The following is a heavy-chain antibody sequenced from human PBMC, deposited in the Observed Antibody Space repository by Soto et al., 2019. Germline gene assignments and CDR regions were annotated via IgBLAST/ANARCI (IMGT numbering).Heavy chain of an antibody. D-gene: IGHD3-22*01. Sequence: EVQLVESGGGLVKPGGSLRLSCAASGFTFSRYIMHWVRQAPGQGLEWIATISSGSHYIYYADSVRGRFTISRDNARDSLYLQMNSLRAGDTAVYFCARDQSQGQMLLPYFDYWGRGTLVTVAS. CDR1: GFTFSRYI. J-gene: IGHJ4*02. CDR3: ARDQSQGQMLLPYFDY. CDR2: ISSGSHYI. V-gene: IGHV3-21*04.